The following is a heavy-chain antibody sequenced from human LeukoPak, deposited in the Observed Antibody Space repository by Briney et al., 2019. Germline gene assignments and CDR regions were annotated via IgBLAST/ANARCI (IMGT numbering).Heavy chain of an antibody. CDR1: GGFISGYY. J-gene: IGHJ4*02. Sequence: SETLSLTCTVTGGFISGYYWSWLRQPPGKGLEWLGFIYYSGTTNYNPSLKSRVTVSVDTSKNQFSLMLSSVTAADTAVYYCARMTSYSSGCYFDYWGQGTLVTVSS. CDR2: IYYSGTT. V-gene: IGHV4-59*01. CDR3: ARMTSYSSGCYFDY. D-gene: IGHD6-19*01.